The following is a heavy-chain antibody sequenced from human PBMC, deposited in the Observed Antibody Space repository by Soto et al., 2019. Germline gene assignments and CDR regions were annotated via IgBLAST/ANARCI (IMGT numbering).Heavy chain of an antibody. D-gene: IGHD5-12*01. CDR3: AREGRVATRDYYYYYGMDV. V-gene: IGHV6-1*01. Sequence: SQTLSLTCVISGDSVSSNSAAWNWIRQSPSRGLEWLGRTYYRSKWYNDYAVSVKSRITINPDTSKNQFSLQLNSVTPEDTAVYYCAREGRVATRDYYYYYGMDVWGQGTTVTVSS. CDR1: GDSVSSNSAA. CDR2: TYYRSKWYN. J-gene: IGHJ6*02.